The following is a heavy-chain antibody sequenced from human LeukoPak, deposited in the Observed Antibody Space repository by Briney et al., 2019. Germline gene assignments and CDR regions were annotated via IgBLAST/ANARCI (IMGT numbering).Heavy chain of an antibody. Sequence: PSETLSLTCTVSGASVSGSAYYWGWIRQPPGKGLEWIGNIYYSGSTYYNESLENRVTISIDTAKDQFSLKLNAVTAEDTAMYYCAKSGGYGLIDYWGQGTLVSVSS. J-gene: IGHJ4*02. CDR3: AKSGGYGLIDY. CDR2: IYYSGST. D-gene: IGHD1-26*01. CDR1: GASVSGSAYY. V-gene: IGHV4-39*01.